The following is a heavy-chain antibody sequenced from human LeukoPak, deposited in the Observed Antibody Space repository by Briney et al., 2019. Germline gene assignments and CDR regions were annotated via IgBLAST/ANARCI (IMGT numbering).Heavy chain of an antibody. J-gene: IGHJ4*02. V-gene: IGHV3-21*01. CDR2: ISSSSSYI. CDR3: ARRYCSGGSCHAPDY. Sequence: PGGSLRLSCAASGFTFSSYSMNWVRQAPGKGLEWVSSISSSSSYIYYADSVEGRFTISRDNAKNSLYLQMNSLRAEDTAVYYCARRYCSGGSCHAPDYWGQGTLVTVSS. D-gene: IGHD2-15*01. CDR1: GFTFSSYS.